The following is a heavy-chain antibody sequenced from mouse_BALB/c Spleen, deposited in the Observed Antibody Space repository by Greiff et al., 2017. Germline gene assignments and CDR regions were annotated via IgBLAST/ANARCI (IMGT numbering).Heavy chain of an antibody. V-gene: IGHV3-8*02. Sequence: EVKVEESGPSLVKPSQTLSLTCSVTGDSITSGYWNWIRKFPGNKLEYMGYISYSGSTYYNPSLKSRISITRDTSKNQYYLQLNSVTTEDTATYYCARGDGYYWYFDVWGAGTTVTVSS. CDR2: ISYSGST. CDR1: GDSITSGY. J-gene: IGHJ1*01. D-gene: IGHD2-3*01. CDR3: ARGDGYYWYFDV.